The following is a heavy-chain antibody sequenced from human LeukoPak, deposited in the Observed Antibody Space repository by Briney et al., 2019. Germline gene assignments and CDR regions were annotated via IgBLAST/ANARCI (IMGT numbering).Heavy chain of an antibody. Sequence: PSETLSLTCTVSGGSISSGTYHWSWIRQPPGKGLEWIGYIYYSGSTNYNPSLKSRVTISVDTSKNQFSLKLSSVTAADTAVYYCARNFYYSDAFDIWGQGTMVTVSS. CDR1: GGSISSGTYH. CDR2: IYYSGST. V-gene: IGHV4-61*01. D-gene: IGHD3-22*01. J-gene: IGHJ3*02. CDR3: ARNFYYSDAFDI.